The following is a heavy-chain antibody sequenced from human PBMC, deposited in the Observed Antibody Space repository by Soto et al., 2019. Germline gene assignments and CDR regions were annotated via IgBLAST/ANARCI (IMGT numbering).Heavy chain of an antibody. D-gene: IGHD2-2*02. CDR1: GYTFTDYY. J-gene: IGHJ6*02. CDR3: AKDQGGYMISGMDV. CDR2: INPNGGAT. V-gene: IGHV1-2*02. Sequence: GASVKVSCKASGYTFTDYYIYWLRQAPGHGLEWMGWINPNGGATNYAHNFQGRVTMTRDTSIRAAYMELSRLSSDDTAVYYCAKDQGGYMISGMDVWGQGTTVTVSS.